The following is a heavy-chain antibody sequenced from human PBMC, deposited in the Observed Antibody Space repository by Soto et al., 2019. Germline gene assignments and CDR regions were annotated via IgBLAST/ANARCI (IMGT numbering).Heavy chain of an antibody. V-gene: IGHV4-30-2*01. CDR2: IYHSGST. D-gene: IGHD6-13*01. CDR1: GCSIISGVYS. J-gene: IGHJ4*02. CDR3: ARESPRIAAAGVFDY. Sequence: PSETLSLTCAFYGCSIISGVYSWCWFRQPPGKGLEWIGYIYHSGSTYYNPSLKSRVTISVDRSKNQFSLKLSSVTAADTAVYYCARESPRIAAAGVFDYWGQGTLVTVSS.